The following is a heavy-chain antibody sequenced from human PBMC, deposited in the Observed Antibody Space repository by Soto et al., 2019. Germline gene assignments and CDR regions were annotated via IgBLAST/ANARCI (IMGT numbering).Heavy chain of an antibody. CDR3: ARDQVDTAMADYGMDV. Sequence: SETLSLTCAVSGGSISSSNWWSWVRKPPWKGLEWIGEIYHSGSTNYNPSLKSRVTISVDKSKNQFSLKLSSVAAADTAVYYCARDQVDTAMADYGMDVWGQGTTVTVSS. J-gene: IGHJ6*02. CDR1: GGSISSSNW. D-gene: IGHD5-18*01. CDR2: IYHSGST. V-gene: IGHV4-4*02.